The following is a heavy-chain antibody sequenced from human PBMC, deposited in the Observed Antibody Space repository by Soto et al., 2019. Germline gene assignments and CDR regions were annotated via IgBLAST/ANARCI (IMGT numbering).Heavy chain of an antibody. CDR2: IYYSGST. J-gene: IGHJ4*02. V-gene: IGHV4-59*12. D-gene: IGHD3-10*01. CDR1: GGSISSYY. CDR3: ARDTPNDMYYGSGSYIGSASGYFDY. Sequence: SETLSLTCTVSGGSISSYYWSWIRQPPGKGLEWIGYIYYSGSTNYNPSLKSRVTISVDTSKNQFSLKLSSVTAADTAVYYCARDTPNDMYYGSGSYIGSASGYFDYWGQGTLVTVSS.